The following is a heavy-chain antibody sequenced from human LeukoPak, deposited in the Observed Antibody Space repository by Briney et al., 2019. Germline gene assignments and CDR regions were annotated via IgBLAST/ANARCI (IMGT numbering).Heavy chain of an antibody. CDR1: GFTFSSHW. CDR3: AKDNGAFDY. V-gene: IGHV3-7*03. D-gene: IGHD3-10*01. CDR2: INQDGSEK. J-gene: IGHJ4*02. Sequence: GGSLRLSCEVSGFTFSSHWMSWLRQTPGKGLEWVADINQDGSEKYYLDSVKGRFIISRDNAKNSLYLQMNSLRAEDTAVYYCAKDNGAFDYWGQGTLVTVSS.